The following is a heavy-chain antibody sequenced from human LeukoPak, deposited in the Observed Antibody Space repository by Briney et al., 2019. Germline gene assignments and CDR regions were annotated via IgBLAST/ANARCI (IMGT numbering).Heavy chain of an antibody. CDR1: GGSFSGYY. J-gene: IGHJ5*02. D-gene: IGHD2-15*01. CDR3: ATSSLGYCSGGSCANWFDP. Sequence: SETLSLTCAVHGGSFSGYYWSWIRQPPGKGLEWIGEINHSGSTNYNPSLKSRVTISVDTSKNQFSLKLSSVTAADTAVYYCATSSLGYCSGGSCANWFDPWGQGTLVTVSS. CDR2: INHSGST. V-gene: IGHV4-34*01.